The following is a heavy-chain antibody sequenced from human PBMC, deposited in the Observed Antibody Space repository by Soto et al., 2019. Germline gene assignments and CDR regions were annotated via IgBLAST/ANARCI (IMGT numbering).Heavy chain of an antibody. J-gene: IGHJ5*02. CDR2: INTGNGNT. CDR3: ARAISGYVS. CDR1: GITYTTYA. D-gene: IGHD5-12*01. Sequence: QVQLVQSGAEVKKPGASVKVACKASGITYTTYAIHWVRQAPGQGLEWMGWINTGNGNTRYSQRFQGRVTLTTDTSASTAYIDVSSLTSEDTAVYYCARAISGYVSWGQGALSTGSS. V-gene: IGHV1-3*04.